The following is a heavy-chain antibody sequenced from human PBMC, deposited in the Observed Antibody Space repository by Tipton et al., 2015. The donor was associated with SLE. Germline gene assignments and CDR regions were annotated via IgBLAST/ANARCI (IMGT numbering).Heavy chain of an antibody. D-gene: IGHD4-17*01. J-gene: IGHJ3*02. CDR2: IGTAGDT. CDR3: AKDPNGDYVGGFDI. V-gene: IGHV3-13*01. Sequence: SLRLSCAASGFTFSYYDVHWVRHSTGKGLEWVSSIGTAGDTYYPDSVKGRFTMSRDNDKNTFYLQMNSLRAEDTALYYCAKDPNGDYVGGFDIWGQGTVVTVSS. CDR1: GFTFSYYD.